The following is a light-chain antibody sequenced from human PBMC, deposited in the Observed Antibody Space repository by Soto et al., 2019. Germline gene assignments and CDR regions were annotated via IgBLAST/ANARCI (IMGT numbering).Light chain of an antibody. V-gene: IGKV3D-15*01. CDR3: QQYNNWPPYT. CDR1: QSVGSN. CDR2: GVS. J-gene: IGKJ2*01. Sequence: EIVMTQSPATLSVSPGERATVSCRASQSVGSNLAWYQQKPGQAPRLLIYGVSTRASGIPARFTGSGSGTAFTLTISSLQSEDFALYYCQQYNNWPPYTFGQGTNLDIK.